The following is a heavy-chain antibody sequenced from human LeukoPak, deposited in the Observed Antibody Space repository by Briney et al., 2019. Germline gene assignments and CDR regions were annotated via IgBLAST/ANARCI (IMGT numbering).Heavy chain of an antibody. D-gene: IGHD3-22*01. J-gene: IGHJ4*02. V-gene: IGHV3-53*01. CDR1: GFTVSSNY. CDR3: ARYITRHYYDSSGYYHYFDY. Sequence: GGSLRLSCAAAGFTVSSNYMSWVRQAPGKGLEWVSVIYSGGSTYYADSVKGRFTISRDNSKNTLYLQMNSLRAEDTAVYYCARYITRHYYDSSGYYHYFDYWGQGTLVTVSS. CDR2: IYSGGST.